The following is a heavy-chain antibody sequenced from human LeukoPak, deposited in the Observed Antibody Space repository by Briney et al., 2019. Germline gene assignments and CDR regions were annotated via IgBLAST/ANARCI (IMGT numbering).Heavy chain of an antibody. CDR2: IIPILGIA. V-gene: IGHV1-69*04. D-gene: IGHD4-23*01. CDR1: GGTFSSYA. J-gene: IGHJ4*02. Sequence: SVKVSCKASGGTFSSYAISWVRQALGQGLEWMGRIIPILGIANYAQKFQGRVTITADKSTSTAYMELSSLRSEDTAVYYCARITVVTPGGFDYWGQGTLVTVSP. CDR3: ARITVVTPGGFDY.